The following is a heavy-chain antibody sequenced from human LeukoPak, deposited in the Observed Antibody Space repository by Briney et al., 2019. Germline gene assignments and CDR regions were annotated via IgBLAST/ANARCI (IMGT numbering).Heavy chain of an antibody. J-gene: IGHJ5*02. CDR2: ISWNSGSI. D-gene: IGHD1-26*01. CDR1: GFTFDDHA. Sequence: PGRSLRLSCAASGFTFDDHAMHWVRQAPGKGLEWVSGISWNSGSIGYADSVKGRFTISRDNAKNSLYLQMNSLRAEDTALYYCAKAFIRNLMGGSYHRWGQGTLVTVSS. CDR3: AKAFIRNLMGGSYHR. V-gene: IGHV3-9*01.